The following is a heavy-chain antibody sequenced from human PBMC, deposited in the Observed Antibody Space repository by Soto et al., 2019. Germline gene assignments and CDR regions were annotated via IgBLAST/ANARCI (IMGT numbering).Heavy chain of an antibody. Sequence: QITLKESGPTLVRPAQTLTLTCDFSGFSLSTYHMGVAWIRQPPGKALEWLALIYWDDDKRNSPSLKDRLAISKDTSSNQVVLTITNIDPGDSATYFCAHAGDYDLLTFDHWGPGTLVTVSS. D-gene: IGHD4-17*01. CDR1: GFSLSTYHMG. J-gene: IGHJ4*02. CDR3: AHAGDYDLLTFDH. V-gene: IGHV2-5*02. CDR2: IYWDDDK.